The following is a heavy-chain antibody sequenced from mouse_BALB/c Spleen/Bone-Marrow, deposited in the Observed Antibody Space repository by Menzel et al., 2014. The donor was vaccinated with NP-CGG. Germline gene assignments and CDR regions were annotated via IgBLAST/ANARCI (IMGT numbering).Heavy chain of an antibody. CDR3: TRSNGNWFAY. J-gene: IGHJ3*01. CDR1: GYTFTSYY. CDR2: INPSNGGT. Sequence: VQLQESGAELVKPGASVKLSCKASGYTFTSYYMYWVKQRPGQGLGWIGEINPSNGGTNFNEKFKNKATLTVDKSSSTAYMRLSSLIFEDSAVYYCTRSNGNWFAYWGQGTLVTVSA. D-gene: IGHD2-1*01. V-gene: IGHV1S81*02.